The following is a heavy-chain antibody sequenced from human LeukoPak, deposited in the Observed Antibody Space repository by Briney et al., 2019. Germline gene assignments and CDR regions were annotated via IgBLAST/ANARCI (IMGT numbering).Heavy chain of an antibody. D-gene: IGHD1-14*01. CDR3: ARLPTGTFDY. CDR2: IYYSGST. J-gene: IGHJ4*02. V-gene: IGHV4-39*01. CDR1: GGSIGSSGYY. Sequence: SASLSLTCTVSGGSIGSSGYYWGWIRQPPGKGLAWNGCIYYSGSTYYNPSLKSRATISVDTSKNQFSLKLSSVIAADTAVYYCARLPTGTFDYGGQGTLVTVSS.